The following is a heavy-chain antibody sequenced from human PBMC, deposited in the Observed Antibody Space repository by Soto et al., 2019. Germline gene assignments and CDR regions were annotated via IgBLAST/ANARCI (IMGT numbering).Heavy chain of an antibody. Sequence: GGSLRLSCAASGFTFSDYYMSWIRQAPGKGLEWVSYISSSGSTIYYTDSVKGRFTISRDNAKNSLYLQMNSLRAEDTAVYYCARDPKRLPHLIDYWGQGTLVTVSS. CDR3: ARDPKRLPHLIDY. D-gene: IGHD3-16*01. V-gene: IGHV3-11*01. CDR2: ISSSGSTI. CDR1: GFTFSDYY. J-gene: IGHJ4*02.